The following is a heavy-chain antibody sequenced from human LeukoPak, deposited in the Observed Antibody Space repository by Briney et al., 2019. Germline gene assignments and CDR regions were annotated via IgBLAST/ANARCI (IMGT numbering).Heavy chain of an antibody. CDR2: MNPNNGKT. CDR3: ARGHVSGGGLYYFNS. V-gene: IGHV1-8*03. CDR1: GYIFTSLD. Sequence: ASVKVSGKASGYIFTSLDISWVRQAPGQGLEWMGWMNPNNGKTAYAPKFQGRVTITRNTAITTAYMELSSLRSDDTAVYYCARGHVSGGGLYYFNSWGQGTLVTVSS. J-gene: IGHJ4*02. D-gene: IGHD2-8*02.